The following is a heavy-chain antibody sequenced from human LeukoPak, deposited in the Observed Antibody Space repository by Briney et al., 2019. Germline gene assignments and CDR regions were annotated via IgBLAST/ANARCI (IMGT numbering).Heavy chain of an antibody. CDR2: IYYSGST. Sequence: SETLSLTCTVSGGSISSGGYYWSWIRQHPGKGLEWIGYIYYSGSTYYNPSLKSRVTISVDTSKNQFSLKLSSVTAADTAVYYCARHELDYYDSSGYYLYWGQGTLVTVSS. J-gene: IGHJ4*02. D-gene: IGHD3-22*01. CDR1: GGSISSGGYY. CDR3: ARHELDYYDSSGYYLY. V-gene: IGHV4-31*03.